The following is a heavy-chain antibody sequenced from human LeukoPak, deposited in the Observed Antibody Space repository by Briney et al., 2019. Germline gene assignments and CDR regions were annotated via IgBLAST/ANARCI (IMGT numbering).Heavy chain of an antibody. CDR3: ATLGATYYYGSGSYFPVDY. D-gene: IGHD3-10*01. CDR2: IYYSGST. J-gene: IGHJ4*02. Sequence: SETLSLTCTVSGGAISSSRYYWGWIRQPPGKGLEWIGTIYYSGSTLYSPSLKSRVTISVDTSKNQFSLKLSSVTAADTAVCYCATLGATYYYGSGSYFPVDYWGQGTLVTVSS. V-gene: IGHV4-39*07. CDR1: GGAISSSRYY.